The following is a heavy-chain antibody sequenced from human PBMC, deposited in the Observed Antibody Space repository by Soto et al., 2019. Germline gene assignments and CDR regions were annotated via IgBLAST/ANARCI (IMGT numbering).Heavy chain of an antibody. CDR3: ARGGAARPDY. J-gene: IGHJ4*02. CDR2: ISSGRVTV. Sequence: EVQLVESGGGLVQPGGSLRLSCVASGFTFSSYGVNWVRQAPGKGLEWVSYISSGRVTVSYADSVKGRFTISRDNAMNSLYPQMNSLRAEDTAVYYCARGGAARPDYWGQGTLVAVSS. V-gene: IGHV3-48*01. D-gene: IGHD3-10*01. CDR1: GFTFSSYG.